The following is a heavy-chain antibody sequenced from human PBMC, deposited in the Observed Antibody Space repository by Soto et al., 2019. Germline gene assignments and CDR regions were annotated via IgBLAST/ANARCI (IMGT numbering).Heavy chain of an antibody. V-gene: IGHV1-69*14. Sequence: QVQLVQSGAEVRQPASSVKVSCKTSGATFSSYAITWVRQAPGQGLEWMGGIVPTVDTSTYAQKFQGRVTITADKCTNTVYMELSSLRSDDTAFYYCVSVVAIPGYPDNWGQGTLVTVSS. D-gene: IGHD5-12*01. CDR1: GATFSSYA. CDR2: IVPTVDTS. CDR3: VSVVAIPGYPDN. J-gene: IGHJ4*02.